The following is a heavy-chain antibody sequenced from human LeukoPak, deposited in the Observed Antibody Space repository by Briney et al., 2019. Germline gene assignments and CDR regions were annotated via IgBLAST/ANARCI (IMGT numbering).Heavy chain of an antibody. J-gene: IGHJ3*02. V-gene: IGHV4-34*01. CDR2: INHSGST. CDR3: ASGGQLWLRGAFDI. D-gene: IGHD5-18*01. Sequence: SETLSLTCAVYGGSFSGYYWSWIRQPPGKGLEWIGEINHSGSTNYNPSLKGRVTISVDTSKNQFSLKLSSVTAADTAVYYCASGGQLWLRGAFDIWGQWTMVTVSS. CDR1: GGSFSGYY.